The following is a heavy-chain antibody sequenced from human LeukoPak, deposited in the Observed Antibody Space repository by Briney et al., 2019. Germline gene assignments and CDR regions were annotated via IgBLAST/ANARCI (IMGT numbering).Heavy chain of an antibody. V-gene: IGHV4-34*01. CDR2: INHSGST. CDR1: GGSFSGYY. J-gene: IGHJ4*02. D-gene: IGHD1-26*01. Sequence: SETLSLTCAVYGGSFSGYYWSWIRQPPGKGLEWIGEINHSGSTNYNPSLKSRVTISVDTSKNQFSLKLSSVTAAETAVYYCARDHRHRYSGWVYFDCWGQGTLVTVSS. CDR3: ARDHRHRYSGWVYFDC.